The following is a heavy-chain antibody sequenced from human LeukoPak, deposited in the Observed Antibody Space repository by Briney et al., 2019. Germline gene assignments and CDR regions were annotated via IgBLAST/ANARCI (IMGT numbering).Heavy chain of an antibody. CDR2: INHSGST. J-gene: IGHJ4*02. CDR1: GGSFSGYY. V-gene: IGHV4-34*01. Sequence: PSETLSLTCAVYGGSFSGYYWSWIRQPPGKGLEWIGEINHSGSTNYNPSLKSRVTISVDTSKNQFSLKLSSVTAADTAVYYCARAQGSGEWGQGTLVTVSS. CDR3: ARAQGSGE. D-gene: IGHD3-10*01.